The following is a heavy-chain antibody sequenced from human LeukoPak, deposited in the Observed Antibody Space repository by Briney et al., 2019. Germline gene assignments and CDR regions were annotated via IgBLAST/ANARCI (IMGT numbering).Heavy chain of an antibody. CDR2: ISGSGGRT. V-gene: IGHV3-23*01. D-gene: IGHD4-17*01. CDR3: AKKITYDYGDPHFDY. Sequence: GGSLRLSCAASGFTFSNYAMSWVRQAPGKGLEWVSAISGSGGRTYYADSVKGRFTISRDNSKNTLSLQMNSLRAKDTAVYYCAKKITYDYGDPHFDYWGQGTLVTVSS. CDR1: GFTFSNYA. J-gene: IGHJ4*02.